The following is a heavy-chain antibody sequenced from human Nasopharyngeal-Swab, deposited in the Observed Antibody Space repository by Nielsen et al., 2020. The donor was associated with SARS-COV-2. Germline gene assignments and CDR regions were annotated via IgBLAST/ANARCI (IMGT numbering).Heavy chain of an antibody. CDR2: IWYDGSNK. CDR1: GFTFSSYA. J-gene: IGHJ4*02. CDR3: ARDSSGYYRAPFDY. V-gene: IGHV3-33*08. D-gene: IGHD3-22*01. Sequence: GGSLRLSCAASGFTFSSYAMHWVRQAPGKGLEWVAVIWYDGSNKYYADSVKGRFTISRDNSKNTLYLQMNSLRAEDTAVYYCARDSSGYYRAPFDYWGQGTLVTVSS.